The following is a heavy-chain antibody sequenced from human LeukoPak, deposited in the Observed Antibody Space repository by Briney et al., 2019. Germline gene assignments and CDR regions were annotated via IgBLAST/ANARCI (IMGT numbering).Heavy chain of an antibody. CDR2: IYYSGST. J-gene: IGHJ6*03. Sequence: SETLSLTCTVSGGSISSYYWSWIRQPPGKGLEWIGYIYYSGSTNYNPSLKSRVTISVDTSKNQSSLKLSSVTAADTAVYYCARESYSSSSVHYYYYYMDVWGKGTTVTVSS. D-gene: IGHD6-6*01. CDR3: ARESYSSSSVHYYYYYMDV. CDR1: GGSISSYY. V-gene: IGHV4-59*01.